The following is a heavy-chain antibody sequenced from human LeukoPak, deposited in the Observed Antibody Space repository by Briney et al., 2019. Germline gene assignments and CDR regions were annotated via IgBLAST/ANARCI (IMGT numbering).Heavy chain of an antibody. Sequence: ASVKVSCKASGYTFASYPINWVRQAPGQGLEWVGWISTSTGNPTYAQGFSGRFVFSLDTSVSTAYLQISSLKAEDTAVYYCARGPLPADYWGRGTLVTVSS. CDR1: GYTFASYP. CDR3: ARGPLPADY. D-gene: IGHD2-21*02. J-gene: IGHJ4*02. CDR2: ISTSTGNP. V-gene: IGHV7-4-1*02.